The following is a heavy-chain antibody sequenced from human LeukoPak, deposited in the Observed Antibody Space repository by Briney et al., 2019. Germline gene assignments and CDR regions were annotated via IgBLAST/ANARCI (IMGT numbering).Heavy chain of an antibody. CDR1: GGSFSGYY. CDR3: ARGRVTMVRGSLFDY. J-gene: IGHJ4*02. Sequence: SETLSLTCAVYGGSFSGYYWSWIRQPPGKGLGWIGEINHSGSTNYNPSLKSRVTISVDTSKNQFSLKLSSVTAADTAVYYCARGRVTMVRGSLFDYWGQGTLVTVSS. D-gene: IGHD3-10*01. V-gene: IGHV4-34*01. CDR2: INHSGST.